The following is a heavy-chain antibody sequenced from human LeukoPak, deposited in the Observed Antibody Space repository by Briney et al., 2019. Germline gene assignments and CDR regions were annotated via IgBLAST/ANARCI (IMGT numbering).Heavy chain of an antibody. V-gene: IGHV4-59*01. D-gene: IGHD3-10*01. J-gene: IGHJ6*03. Sequence: SETLSLTCTVSGGSISNYYWTWIRQPPGKGLEWIGYIYSTGSTNHNSSLKSRVTISVDTSKNQFSLKLNSVTAADTALYYCARVTRVRGIMGYYYYYYMDVWGKGTTVTISS. CDR2: IYSTGST. CDR1: GGSISNYY. CDR3: ARVTRVRGIMGYYYYYYMDV.